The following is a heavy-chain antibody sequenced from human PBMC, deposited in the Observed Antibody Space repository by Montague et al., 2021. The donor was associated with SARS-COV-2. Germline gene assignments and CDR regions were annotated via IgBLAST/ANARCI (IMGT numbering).Heavy chain of an antibody. V-gene: IGHV3-48*03. CDR3: ARDGDYWTSPSPDGY. CDR1: GFTFSSYE. J-gene: IGHJ4*02. D-gene: IGHD3/OR15-3a*01. Sequence: SLRLSCAASGFTFSSYEMNWVRQAPGKGLEWVSYISSSGSTIYYADSVXGRFTISRDNAKNSLYPQMNSLRAEDTAVYYCARDGDYWTSPSPDGYWGQGTLVTVSS. CDR2: ISSSGSTI.